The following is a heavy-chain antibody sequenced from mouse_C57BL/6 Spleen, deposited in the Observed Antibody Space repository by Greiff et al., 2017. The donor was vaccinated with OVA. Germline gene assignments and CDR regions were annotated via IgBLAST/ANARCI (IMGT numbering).Heavy chain of an antibody. CDR3: ARKSASYYSNYDAMDY. CDR1: GYTFTSYW. J-gene: IGHJ4*01. D-gene: IGHD2-5*01. Sequence: QVHVKQSGAELVMPGASVKLSCKASGYTFTSYWMHWVKQRPGQGLEWIGEIDPSDSYTNYNQKFKGKSTLTVDKSSSTAYMQLSSLTSEDSAVYYCARKSASYYSNYDAMDYWGQGTSVTVSS. V-gene: IGHV1-69*01. CDR2: IDPSDSYT.